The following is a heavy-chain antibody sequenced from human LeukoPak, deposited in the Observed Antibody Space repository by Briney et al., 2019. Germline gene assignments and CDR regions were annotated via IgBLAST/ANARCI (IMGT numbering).Heavy chain of an antibody. CDR3: AKSSGNYYYILDY. J-gene: IGHJ4*02. CDR2: IWYDGNNK. V-gene: IGHV3-33*06. D-gene: IGHD3-10*01. CDR1: GFTFSSYG. Sequence: GGSLRLTCVVSGFTFSSYGMHWVRQAPGKGLEWVSIIWYDGNNKYYADSVKGRFTISRDNSKNTLYLQMNSLRAEDTAVYYCAKSSGNYYYILDYWGQGTLVTVSS.